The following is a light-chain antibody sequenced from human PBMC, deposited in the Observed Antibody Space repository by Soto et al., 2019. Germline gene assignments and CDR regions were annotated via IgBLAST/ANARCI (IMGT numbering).Light chain of an antibody. CDR3: SSYTSGTTNV. Sequence: QSALTQPASVSGSPGQSITISCTGTSSDVGGYNYVSWYQQHPGKAPKPMIYEVSKRPSGGSNRFSGSKSGNTASLTISGPQGEDEPASYCSSYTSGTTNVIGTGTKVTLL. V-gene: IGLV2-14*01. J-gene: IGLJ1*01. CDR2: EVS. CDR1: SSDVGGYNY.